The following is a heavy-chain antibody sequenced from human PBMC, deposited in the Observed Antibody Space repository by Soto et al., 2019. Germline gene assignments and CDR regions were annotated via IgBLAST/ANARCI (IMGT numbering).Heavy chain of an antibody. D-gene: IGHD3-22*01. V-gene: IGHV3-23*01. Sequence: GGSLRLSCAASGFTFSSYAMSWVRQAPGKGLEWVSAISGSGGSTYYADSVKGRFTISRDNSKNTLYLQMSSLRSEDTAVYYCARGYYDSSAYSYFDYWGQGTLVTVSS. CDR1: GFTFSSYA. CDR3: ARGYYDSSAYSYFDY. CDR2: ISGSGGST. J-gene: IGHJ4*02.